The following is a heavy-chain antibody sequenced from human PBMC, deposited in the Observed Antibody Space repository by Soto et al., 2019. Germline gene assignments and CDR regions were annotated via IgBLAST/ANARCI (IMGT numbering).Heavy chain of an antibody. CDR2: IYSGGST. J-gene: IGHJ3*02. V-gene: IGHV3-53*04. Sequence: GGSLRLSCAASGFTVSSNYMSWVRQAPGKGLEWVSVIYSGGSTYYADSVKGRFTISRHNSKNTLYLQMNSLRAEDTAVYYCARGGGGLYSSGWTDAFDIWGQGTMVTVSS. CDR3: ARGGGGLYSSGWTDAFDI. D-gene: IGHD6-19*01. CDR1: GFTVSSNY.